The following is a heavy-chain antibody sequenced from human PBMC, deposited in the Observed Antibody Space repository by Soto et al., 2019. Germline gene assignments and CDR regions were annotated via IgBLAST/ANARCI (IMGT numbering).Heavy chain of an antibody. V-gene: IGHV4-31*03. D-gene: IGHD3-3*01. Sequence: QVQLQESGPGLVKPSQTLSLTCTVSGGSISSGGYYWSWIRQHPGKGLEWIGYIYYSGSTYYNPYLKSRVTLSVDTSKNQFHQKRSSDTAADPAVYYCARGIPVTIFGVVAPRVDAFDIWGQGTMVTVSS. CDR2: IYYSGST. CDR3: ARGIPVTIFGVVAPRVDAFDI. CDR1: GGSISSGGYY. J-gene: IGHJ3*02.